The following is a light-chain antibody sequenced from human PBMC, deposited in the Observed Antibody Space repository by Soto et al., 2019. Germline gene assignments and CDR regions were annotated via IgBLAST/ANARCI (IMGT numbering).Light chain of an antibody. J-gene: IGLJ1*01. Sequence: QSALTQPPSASGSPGQSVTISCTGTSSDVGTYNYVSWHQQHPGKAPKLLIYEVSKRPSGVPDRFSGSKSGNTASLAITGLQAEDEADYYCQSYDSSLSGSYVFGTGTKVTVL. V-gene: IGLV2-8*01. CDR1: SSDVGTYNY. CDR2: EVS. CDR3: QSYDSSLSGSYV.